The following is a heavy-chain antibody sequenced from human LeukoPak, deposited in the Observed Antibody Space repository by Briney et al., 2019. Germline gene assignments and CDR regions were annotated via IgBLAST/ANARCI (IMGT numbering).Heavy chain of an antibody. Sequence: SETLSLTCTVSGGSLSSYYWSWIRQPPGKGLEWIGYIYTSGSTNYNPSLKSRVTTSVDTSKNQFSLKLSSVTAADTAVYYCARAPGGTAMVTGFGYMDVWGKGTTVTVSS. J-gene: IGHJ6*03. CDR1: GGSLSSYY. CDR3: ARAPGGTAMVTGFGYMDV. D-gene: IGHD5-18*01. V-gene: IGHV4-4*09. CDR2: IYTSGST.